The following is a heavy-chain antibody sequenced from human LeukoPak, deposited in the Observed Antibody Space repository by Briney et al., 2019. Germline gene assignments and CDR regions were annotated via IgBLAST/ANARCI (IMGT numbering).Heavy chain of an antibody. J-gene: IGHJ6*04. CDR2: IWYDGSNK. V-gene: IGHV3-33*01. CDR3: ARDTIVATRQGYYYYGMDV. Sequence: GESLRLSCAASGFTFSSYGMHWVRQAPGKGLEWVAVIWYDGSNKYYADSVKGRFTISRDNSKNTLYLQMNSLRAEDTAVYYCARDTIVATRQGYYYYGMDVWGKGTTVTVSS. D-gene: IGHD5-12*01. CDR1: GFTFSSYG.